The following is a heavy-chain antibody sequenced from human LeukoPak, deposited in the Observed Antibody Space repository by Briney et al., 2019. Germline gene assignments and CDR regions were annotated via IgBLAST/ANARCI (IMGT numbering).Heavy chain of an antibody. D-gene: IGHD1-26*01. V-gene: IGHV1-69*13. CDR2: IIPIFGTA. Sequence: SVKVSCKASGYIFTSYAISWVRQAPGQGLEWMGGIIPIFGTANYAQKFQGRVTITADESTSTAYMELSSLRSEDTAVYYCATQDVDSGSYYYFDYWGQGTLVTVSS. J-gene: IGHJ4*02. CDR3: ATQDVDSGSYYYFDY. CDR1: GYIFTSYA.